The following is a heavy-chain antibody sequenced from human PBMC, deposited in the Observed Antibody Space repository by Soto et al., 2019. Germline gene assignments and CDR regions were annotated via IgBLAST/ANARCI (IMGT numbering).Heavy chain of an antibody. CDR2: MYYSGST. CDR3: ARHRALNWFDP. V-gene: IGHV4-59*08. J-gene: IGHJ5*02. CDR1: GDSISSSY. Sequence: SETLSLTCTVSGDSISSSYWSWIRQPPRKGLEWIGYMYYSGSTSYNPSLNSRVTLSVDTSKNQFFLKLSFVTAADTAVYYCARHRALNWFDPWGQGTLVTVSS.